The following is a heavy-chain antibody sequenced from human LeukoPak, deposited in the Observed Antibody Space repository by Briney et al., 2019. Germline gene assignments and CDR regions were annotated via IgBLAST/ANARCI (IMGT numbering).Heavy chain of an antibody. D-gene: IGHD6-19*01. V-gene: IGHV4-38-2*01. CDR1: GYSISSGYY. CDR3: VLSGWYSNYFDY. Sequence: SETLSLTCAVSGYSISSGYYWGWIRQPPGKGLEWIGSIYHSASTYYNPSLKSRVTISVDTSKNQFSLKLSSVTAADTAVYYCVLSGWYSNYFDYWGQGTLVTVSS. J-gene: IGHJ4*02. CDR2: IYHSAST.